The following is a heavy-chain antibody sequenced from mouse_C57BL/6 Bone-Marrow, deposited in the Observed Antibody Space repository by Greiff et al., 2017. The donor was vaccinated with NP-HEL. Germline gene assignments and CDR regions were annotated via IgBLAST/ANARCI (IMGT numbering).Heavy chain of an antibody. J-gene: IGHJ4*01. CDR3: VRQYYYGSSYAMDY. D-gene: IGHD1-1*01. CDR1: GFSFNTYA. Sequence: EVQLVESGGGLVQPKGSLKLSCAASGFSFNTYAMNWVRQAPGKGLEWVARIRSKSNNYATYYADSVKDRFTISRDDSESMLYLQMNNLKTEDTAMYYCVRQYYYGSSYAMDYWGQGTSVTVSS. V-gene: IGHV10-1*01. CDR2: IRSKSNNYAT.